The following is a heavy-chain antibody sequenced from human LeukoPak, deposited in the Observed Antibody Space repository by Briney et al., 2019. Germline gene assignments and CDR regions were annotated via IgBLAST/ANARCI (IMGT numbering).Heavy chain of an antibody. CDR3: ARGMRDWVPATRKYNYYMDV. Sequence: SETLSLTCAVYGGSFSGDYWSWIRQPPGKGLEWIGEINHSGNTNYNASLKSRVTISVDTSKNQFSLKLRSVTAADTAVYYCARGMRDWVPATRKYNYYMDVWGKGTTVTASS. V-gene: IGHV4-34*01. J-gene: IGHJ6*03. D-gene: IGHD2-15*01. CDR2: INHSGNT. CDR1: GGSFSGDY.